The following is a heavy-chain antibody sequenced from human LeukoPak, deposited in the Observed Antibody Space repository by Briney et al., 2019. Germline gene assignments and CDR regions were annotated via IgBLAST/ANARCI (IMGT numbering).Heavy chain of an antibody. D-gene: IGHD7-27*01. CDR1: GGTFISYA. CDR2: IIPIFGTA. Sequence: SVKVSRKASGGTFISYAICCVRQGLGQGLEWRGGIIPIFGTANYTQKFQGRVTITADESTSTAYMELSSLRSEDTAVYYCARGAGEAHDYWGQGTLVTVSS. V-gene: IGHV1-69*13. CDR3: ARGAGEAHDY. J-gene: IGHJ4*02.